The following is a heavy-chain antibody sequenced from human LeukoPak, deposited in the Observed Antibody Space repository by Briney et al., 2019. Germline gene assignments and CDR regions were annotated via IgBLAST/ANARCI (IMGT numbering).Heavy chain of an antibody. J-gene: IGHJ4*02. CDR3: AKYQRQWLPKGGFDY. CDR2: ISYDGNNK. V-gene: IGHV3-30*18. Sequence: GGSLRLSCAASGFTFSTYGMHWVRQAPGKGLEWVAVISYDGNNKYYADSVKGRFTISRDNSKNTLYLQMDNLRAEDTAVYYCAKYQRQWLPKGGFDYWGQGTLVTVSS. CDR1: GFTFSTYG. D-gene: IGHD6-19*01.